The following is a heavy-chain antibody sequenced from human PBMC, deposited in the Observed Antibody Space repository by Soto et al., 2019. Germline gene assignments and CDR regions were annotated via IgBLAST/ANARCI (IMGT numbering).Heavy chain of an antibody. CDR1: GFNFNNFA. D-gene: IGHD3-9*01. CDR3: AKCTRHLVLGGSLSFEA. V-gene: IGHV3-23*01. Sequence: GGSLRLSCAASGFNFNNFAMTWVRQAPGKGLEWVSGISASGESTYYVDSVKGRFTISRDNSKNTLFLQMKSLTVEDTAIYYCAKCTRHLVLGGSLSFEAWGQG. CDR2: ISASGEST. J-gene: IGHJ5*02.